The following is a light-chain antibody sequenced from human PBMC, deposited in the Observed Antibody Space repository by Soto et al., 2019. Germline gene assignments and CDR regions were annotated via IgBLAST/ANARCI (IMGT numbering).Light chain of an antibody. CDR3: QQGYSRPRA. J-gene: IGKJ1*01. Sequence: DIQMTQSPSTLSGSVGDRVTITCRASQTISSWLAWYQQKPGKAPNLLIYTASNLESGVPSRFSGSGSGTDFTLTITSLRPEDFATYFCQQGYSRPRAFGQGTKVDIK. CDR1: QTISSW. CDR2: TAS. V-gene: IGKV1-39*01.